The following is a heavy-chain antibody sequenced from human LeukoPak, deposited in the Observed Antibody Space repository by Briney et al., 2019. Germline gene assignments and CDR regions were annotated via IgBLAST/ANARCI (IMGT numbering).Heavy chain of an antibody. Sequence: ASVKVSYKASGYTFINYYLHWVRQAPGQGLEWMGIINPSGGSTSYSQKFQGRVTMTRDTSTSTVYMELSSLRSEDTAVFYCARDGSGSYFDYFDYWGQGTLVTVSS. CDR2: INPSGGST. CDR3: ARDGSGSYFDYFDY. J-gene: IGHJ4*02. D-gene: IGHD1-26*01. CDR1: GYTFINYY. V-gene: IGHV1-46*01.